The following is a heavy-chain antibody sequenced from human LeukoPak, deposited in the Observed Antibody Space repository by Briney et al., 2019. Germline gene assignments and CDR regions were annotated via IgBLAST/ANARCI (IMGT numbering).Heavy chain of an antibody. Sequence: GGSLRLSCAASGFTFGSYTLNWVRQAPGKGLEWLSSISSGSSYIYYADSVKGRFTISRDNANNSLYLQLHSLRAEDTAVYYCARDPFSAGREAYSFLGIYNMDVWGQGTTVTVSS. CDR2: ISSGSSYI. CDR1: GFTFGSYT. V-gene: IGHV3-21*01. J-gene: IGHJ6*02. D-gene: IGHD3-3*02. CDR3: ARDPFSAGREAYSFLGIYNMDV.